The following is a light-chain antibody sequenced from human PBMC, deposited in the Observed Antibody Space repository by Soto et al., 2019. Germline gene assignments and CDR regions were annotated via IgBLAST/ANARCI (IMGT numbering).Light chain of an antibody. J-gene: IGLJ1*01. V-gene: IGLV1-40*01. CDR2: GNS. CDR1: SSNIGAGYD. Sequence: QSVLTQPPSVSGAPGQRVTISCTGSSSNIGAGYDVHWYQQLPGTAPKLLISGNSNRPSGVPDRFSGSKSGTCASLAITGLQAEDEGDYYCQSYDSSLSGYVFGTGTKLTVL. CDR3: QSYDSSLSGYV.